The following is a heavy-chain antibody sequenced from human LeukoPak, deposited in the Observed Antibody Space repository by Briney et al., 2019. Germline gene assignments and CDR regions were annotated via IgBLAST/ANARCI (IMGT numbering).Heavy chain of an antibody. Sequence: PGGSLRLSCAASGFTFSSYSMNWVRQAPGKGLEWVSAISGSGGSTYYADSVKGRFTISRDNSKNTLYLQMNSLRAEDTAVYYCAKAGGQQLPFSFLVGYFDYWGQGTLVTVSS. D-gene: IGHD6-13*01. CDR3: AKAGGQQLPFSFLVGYFDY. CDR1: GFTFSSYS. CDR2: ISGSGGST. J-gene: IGHJ4*02. V-gene: IGHV3-23*01.